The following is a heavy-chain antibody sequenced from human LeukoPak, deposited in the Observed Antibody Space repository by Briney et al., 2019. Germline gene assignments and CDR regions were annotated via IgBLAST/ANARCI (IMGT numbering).Heavy chain of an antibody. CDR2: ISSSSSYI. J-gene: IGHJ4*02. V-gene: IGHV3-21*01. CDR1: GFTFSSYS. Sequence: GWSLRLSCAASGFTFSSYSMNWVRQAPGKCLECLSSISSSSSYIYYAYSVKCRFTISRDNAKNSLYLQMNSLSAEDTAVYSCARRAYYDSSGYDPSDYWGQGTLVTVSS. CDR3: ARRAYYDSSGYDPSDY. D-gene: IGHD3-22*01.